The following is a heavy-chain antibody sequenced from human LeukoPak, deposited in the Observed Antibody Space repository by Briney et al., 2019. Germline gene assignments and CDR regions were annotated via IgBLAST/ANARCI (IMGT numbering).Heavy chain of an antibody. Sequence: GGSLRLSCAASGFTFSSYWMSWVRQAPGKGLEWVANIKQDGSEKYYVDSVKGRFTISRDNAKNSLYVQMNNLRAEDTAVYYCAKDPIFGVVNSPSDFDYWGQGTLVTVSS. CDR3: AKDPIFGVVNSPSDFDY. CDR2: IKQDGSEK. CDR1: GFTFSSYW. D-gene: IGHD3-3*01. J-gene: IGHJ4*02. V-gene: IGHV3-7*03.